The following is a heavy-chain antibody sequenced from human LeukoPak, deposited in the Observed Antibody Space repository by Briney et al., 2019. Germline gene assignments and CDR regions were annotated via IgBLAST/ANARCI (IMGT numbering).Heavy chain of an antibody. V-gene: IGHV4-4*02. CDR2: IYHSGST. Sequence: SETLSLTCAVSGGSISSSNWWSWVRQPPGKGLEWIGEIYHSGSTNYNPSLKSRVTISVDKSKNQFSLKLSSVTAADTAVYYCARDGIAVAGTAWFDPWGQGTLVTVSS. CDR1: GGSISSSNW. D-gene: IGHD6-19*01. J-gene: IGHJ5*02. CDR3: ARDGIAVAGTAWFDP.